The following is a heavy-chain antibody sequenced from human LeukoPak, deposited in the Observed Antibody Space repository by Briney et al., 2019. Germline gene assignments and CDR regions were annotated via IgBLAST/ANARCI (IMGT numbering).Heavy chain of an antibody. D-gene: IGHD6-6*01. CDR3: ARGPSYYYYYYYMDV. CDR1: GGTFSSYA. CDR2: IIPIFGTA. Sequence: GSSVKVSCKASGGTFSSYAISWVRQAPGQGLEWMGGIIPIFGTANYAQKLQGRVTMTTDTSTSTAYMELRSLRSDDTAVYYCARGPSYYYYYYYMDVWGKGTTVTVSS. J-gene: IGHJ6*03. V-gene: IGHV1-69*05.